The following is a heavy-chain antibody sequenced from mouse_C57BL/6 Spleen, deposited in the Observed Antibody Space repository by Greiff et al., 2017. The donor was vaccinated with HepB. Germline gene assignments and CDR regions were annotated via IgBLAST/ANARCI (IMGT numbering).Heavy chain of an antibody. CDR2: INPGSGGT. J-gene: IGHJ3*01. CDR1: GYAFTNYL. V-gene: IGHV1-54*01. D-gene: IGHD2-5*01. CDR3: ARSDYSNYGF. Sequence: VKLMESGAELVRPGTSVKVSCKASGYAFTNYLIEWVKQRPGQGLEWIGVINPGSGGTNYNEKFKGKATLTADKSSSTAYMQLSSLTSEDSAVYFCARSDYSNYGFWGQGTLVTVSA.